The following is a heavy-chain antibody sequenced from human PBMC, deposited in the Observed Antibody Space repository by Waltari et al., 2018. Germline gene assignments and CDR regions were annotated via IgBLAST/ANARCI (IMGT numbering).Heavy chain of an antibody. CDR1: CGSINSGVYS. CDR3: AIMVRGIMGGVDY. D-gene: IGHD3-10*01. V-gene: IGHV4-61*02. J-gene: IGHJ4*02. CDR2: VYRSGVT. Sequence: QVQLQESGPGLVKPSQTLSLTCTVSCGSINSGVYSGNWIRQPAGKGLEWIGRVYRSGVTNYNPSLKSRVSISLDTSKNQFSLRLNSVTAADTAVYYCAIMVRGIMGGVDYWGQGTLVIVSS.